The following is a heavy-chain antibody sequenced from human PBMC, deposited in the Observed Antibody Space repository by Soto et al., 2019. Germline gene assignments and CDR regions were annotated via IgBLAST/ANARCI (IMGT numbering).Heavy chain of an antibody. J-gene: IGHJ4*02. V-gene: IGHV4-39*01. CDR1: GGSISSSSYY. Sequence: SETLSLTCTVSGGSISSSSYYWGWIRQPPGKGLEWIGSIYYSGSTYYNPSLKSRVTISVDTSKNQFSLKLSSVTAADTAVYYCARQGSDCSGGSCYSYYFDYWGQGTLVTVSS. D-gene: IGHD2-15*01. CDR3: ARQGSDCSGGSCYSYYFDY. CDR2: IYYSGST.